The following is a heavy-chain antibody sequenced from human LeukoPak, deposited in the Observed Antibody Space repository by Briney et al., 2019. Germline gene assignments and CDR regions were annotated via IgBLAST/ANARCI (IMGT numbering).Heavy chain of an antibody. J-gene: IGHJ4*02. D-gene: IGHD4-17*01. CDR1: GGSISSSSYY. CDR3: ARDPTLYGDGSGY. Sequence: SETLSLTCTVSGGSISSSSYYWGWIRQPPGKGLEWNGSIYYSGSTYYNPSLKSRVTISVDTSKNQFSLKLSSVTAADTAVYYCARDPTLYGDGSGYWGQGTLVTVSS. CDR2: IYYSGST. V-gene: IGHV4-39*07.